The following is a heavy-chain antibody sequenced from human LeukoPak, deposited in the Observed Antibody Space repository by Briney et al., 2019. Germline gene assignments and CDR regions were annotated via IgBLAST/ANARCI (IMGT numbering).Heavy chain of an antibody. Sequence: SETLSLTCAVYGGSFSGYYWSWIRQPPGKGLEWIGEINHSGSTNYNPSLKSRVTISVDTSKNQFSLKLSSVTAADTAVYYCARIRRVRGIDYWGQGTLVTVSS. CDR3: ARIRRVRGIDY. CDR2: INHSGST. D-gene: IGHD3-10*01. CDR1: GGSFSGYY. V-gene: IGHV4-34*01. J-gene: IGHJ4*02.